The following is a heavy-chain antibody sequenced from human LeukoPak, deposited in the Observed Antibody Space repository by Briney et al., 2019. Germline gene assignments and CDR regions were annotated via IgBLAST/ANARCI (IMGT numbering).Heavy chain of an antibody. V-gene: IGHV3-11*04. Sequence: GGSLRLSCAASGFTFSDYYMSWIRQAPGKGLEWVSYISSSGSTIYYADSVKGRFTISRDNAKNSLYLQMNSLRAEDTAVYYCARWGGCSSTSCYGGRYYYYMDVWGKGTTVTVSS. D-gene: IGHD2-2*01. CDR3: ARWGGCSSTSCYGGRYYYYMDV. CDR1: GFTFSDYY. CDR2: ISSSGSTI. J-gene: IGHJ6*03.